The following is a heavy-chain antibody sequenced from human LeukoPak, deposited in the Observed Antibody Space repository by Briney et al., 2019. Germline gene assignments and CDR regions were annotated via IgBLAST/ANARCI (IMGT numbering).Heavy chain of an antibody. V-gene: IGHV3-23*01. Sequence: GGSLRLSCAASGFTFNTYGMSWVRQAPGKRLEWVSGISGSGGATYYADSVKGRFTISRDNSKNTLYLQMNSLRAEDTAVYYCAKDPSNYYDSSGYSDYWGQGTLVTVSS. CDR2: ISGSGGAT. CDR1: GFTFNTYG. D-gene: IGHD3-22*01. CDR3: AKDPSNYYDSSGYSDY. J-gene: IGHJ4*02.